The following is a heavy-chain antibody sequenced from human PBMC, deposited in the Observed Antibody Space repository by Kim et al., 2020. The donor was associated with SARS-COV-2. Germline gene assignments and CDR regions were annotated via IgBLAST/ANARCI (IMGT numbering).Heavy chain of an antibody. D-gene: IGHD1-26*01. Sequence: GGSLRLSCAASGFTFSTYAMSWVRQAPGKGLEWVSSISGNGGSTYYADSVKGRFTISRDNSKNTLYLQMNSLRAEDTAVYYCGEGFGYFDYWGQGTLVTVSS. CDR3: GEGFGYFDY. V-gene: IGHV3-23*01. J-gene: IGHJ4*02. CDR1: GFTFSTYA. CDR2: ISGNGGST.